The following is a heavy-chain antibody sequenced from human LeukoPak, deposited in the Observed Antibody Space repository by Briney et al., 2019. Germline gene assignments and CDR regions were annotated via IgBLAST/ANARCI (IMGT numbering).Heavy chain of an antibody. V-gene: IGHV4-34*01. D-gene: IGHD2/OR15-2a*01. CDR1: GGSFSGRY. CDR2: INHSGGT. J-gene: IGHJ4*02. CDR3: ARVNRGRIDY. Sequence: SETLSLTCAVYGGSFSGRYWTWVRQSPGKGLEWIGEINHSGGTNYNPSLNFRVTISLDTYRNQFSLKLISLTAADTAVYYCARVNRGRIDYWGQGILVTVSS.